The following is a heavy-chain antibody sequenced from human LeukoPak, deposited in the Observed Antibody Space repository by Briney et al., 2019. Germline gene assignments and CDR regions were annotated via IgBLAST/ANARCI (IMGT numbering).Heavy chain of an antibody. CDR1: GFTFSHHG. CDR2: IRNDGSND. CDR3: ARHLSGITGYTYGRGIDY. Sequence: PGGSLRLSCAASGFTFSHHGMHWVRQAPGKGLEWVAFIRNDGSNDYYADSVKGRFTISRDNSKNNVYLQMNSLRAEDTAVYYCARHLSGITGYTYGRGIDYWGQGTLLTVSS. J-gene: IGHJ4*02. V-gene: IGHV3-30*02. D-gene: IGHD5-12*01.